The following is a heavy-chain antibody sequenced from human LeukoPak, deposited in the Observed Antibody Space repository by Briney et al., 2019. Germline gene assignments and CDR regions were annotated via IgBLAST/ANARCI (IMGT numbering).Heavy chain of an antibody. CDR1: GGSISSYY. J-gene: IGHJ6*03. CDR3: ARDTEYSSSSYYYYYYMDV. V-gene: IGHV4-4*07. CDR2: IYTSGST. Sequence: SETLSLTCTVSGGSISSYYWSWIRQPAGKGLEWIGRIYTSGSTNYNPSLKSRVTMSADTSKNLFSLKLSSVTAADTAVYYCARDTEYSSSSYYYYYYMDVWGKGTTVTVSS. D-gene: IGHD6-6*01.